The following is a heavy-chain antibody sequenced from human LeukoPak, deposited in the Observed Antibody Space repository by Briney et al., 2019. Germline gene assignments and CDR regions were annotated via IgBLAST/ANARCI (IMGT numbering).Heavy chain of an antibody. CDR2: INGHGSEI. Sequence: GGSLRLSCAASGFTFSMSWMTWVRQAPGKGLEWVASINGHGSEIHYVDSVKGRFTISRDNSKNTLYLQMNSLRAEDTAVYYCATGLKTLIAAAGTSDYWGQGTLVTVSS. J-gene: IGHJ4*02. CDR3: ATGLKTLIAAAGTSDY. D-gene: IGHD6-13*01. V-gene: IGHV3-7*01. CDR1: GFTFSMSW.